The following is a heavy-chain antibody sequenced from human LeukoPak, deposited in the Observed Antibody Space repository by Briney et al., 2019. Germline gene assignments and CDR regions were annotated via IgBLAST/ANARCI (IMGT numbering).Heavy chain of an antibody. V-gene: IGHV4-30-4*01. CDR1: GGSISSGDYY. J-gene: IGHJ2*01. Sequence: SETPSLTCTVSGGSISSGDYYWSWIRQPAGTGLEWIGYIYYSGSTYYNPSIKSRVTISVDTSKNQFSLKLNSVTAADTAVYYCAREVPWVWNFDLWGRGTLVTVSS. CDR3: AREVPWVWNFDL. D-gene: IGHD1-26*01. CDR2: IYYSGST.